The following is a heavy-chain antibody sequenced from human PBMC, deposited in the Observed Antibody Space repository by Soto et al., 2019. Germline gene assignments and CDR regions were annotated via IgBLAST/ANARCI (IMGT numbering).Heavy chain of an antibody. V-gene: IGHV3-74*01. CDR1: GFTFSNYW. Sequence: PGGSLRLSCASSGFTFSNYWMHWVRQAPGKGLVWVSRINSDGSGTAYADSVRGRFTTSRDNAKNTLDLQTNSLRAEDTAVYFCARVRGITKVGRLTGSDYFDCWGQGTVVTVSS. D-gene: IGHD3-10*01. CDR2: INSDGSGT. J-gene: IGHJ4*02. CDR3: ARVRGITKVGRLTGSDYFDC.